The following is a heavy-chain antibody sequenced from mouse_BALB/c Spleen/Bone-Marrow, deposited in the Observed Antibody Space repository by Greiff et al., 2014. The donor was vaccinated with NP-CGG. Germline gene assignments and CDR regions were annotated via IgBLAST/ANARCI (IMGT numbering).Heavy chain of an antibody. CDR2: IHPNSGNT. V-gene: IGHV1S130*01. J-gene: IGHJ3*01. CDR3: ARYWSGFAY. CDR1: GYTFTSSW. Sequence: VQLQESGSVLVRPGASVKLSCKASGYTFTSSWMHWAKQRPGLGLEWIGEIHPNSGNTNYNEKFKGKATLTVDTSSSTAYVDLSSLTSEDSAVYYCARYWSGFAYWGQGTLVTVSA. D-gene: IGHD4-1*01.